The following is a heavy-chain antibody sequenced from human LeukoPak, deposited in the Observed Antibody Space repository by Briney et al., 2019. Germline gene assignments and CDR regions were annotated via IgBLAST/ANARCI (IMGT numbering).Heavy chain of an antibody. CDR3: ARGLSGSYDY. Sequence: PGGPLTLPCAASGFTFSSYWMNWLRQAPGKGLEGVANIKEDGSEKYYVDSVKGRFTISRDNAKNSLYLQMNSLRAEDTAVYYCARGLSGSYDYGGKGTLVTVSS. CDR1: GFTFSSYW. CDR2: IKEDGSEK. V-gene: IGHV3-7*01. J-gene: IGHJ4*02. D-gene: IGHD1-26*01.